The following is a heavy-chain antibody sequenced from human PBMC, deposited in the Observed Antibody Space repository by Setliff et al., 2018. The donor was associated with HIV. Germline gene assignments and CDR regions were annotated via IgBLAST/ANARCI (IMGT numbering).Heavy chain of an antibody. CDR1: GFIFVNAW. CDR2: ISYDGSNE. V-gene: IGHV3-33*05. CDR3: VRRFLTVHMDV. Sequence: PGGSLRLSCETSGFIFVNAWMSWVRQGPGKGLEWVAVISYDGSNEYYADSVKGRFTISRDNSKNTLYMVMDSLRAEDTAVYYCVRRFLTVHMDVWGKGTTVTVSS. J-gene: IGHJ6*03. D-gene: IGHD3-9*01.